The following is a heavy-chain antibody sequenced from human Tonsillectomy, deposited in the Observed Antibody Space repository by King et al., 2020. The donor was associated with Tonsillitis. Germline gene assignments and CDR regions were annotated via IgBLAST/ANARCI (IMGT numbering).Heavy chain of an antibody. CDR1: GFTFSSHA. Sequence: QVQLVESGGGVVQPGRSLRLSCAASGFTFSSHAMHWVRQAPGKGLEWVAVISYDGTNKYYADSVKGRFTISKDNSRNTLYLQMNSLRAEDTAVYYCARAAYYYDSSVYYLFDYWGQGTLVTVSS. J-gene: IGHJ4*02. D-gene: IGHD3-22*01. CDR2: ISYDGTNK. V-gene: IGHV3-30*17. CDR3: ARAAYYYDSSVYYLFDY.